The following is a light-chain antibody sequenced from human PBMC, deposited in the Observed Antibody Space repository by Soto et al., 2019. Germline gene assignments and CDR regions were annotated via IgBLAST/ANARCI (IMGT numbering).Light chain of an antibody. CDR2: GAS. V-gene: IGKV3-20*01. CDR1: QSVSSSY. J-gene: IGKJ5*01. Sequence: EIVLTQSPGTLSLSPGERATLSCRASQSVSSSYLAWYQQKPGQAPRLLIYGASSRATGIPDRFSGSASGTDFTLTISRREPEDFAVYYCQQYGSSPRITFGQGTRLEIK. CDR3: QQYGSSPRIT.